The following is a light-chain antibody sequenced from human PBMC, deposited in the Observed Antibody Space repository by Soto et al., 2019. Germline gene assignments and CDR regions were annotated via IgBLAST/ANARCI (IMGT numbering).Light chain of an antibody. J-gene: IGLJ3*02. CDR2: EGS. CDR3: CSYAGSSTWV. V-gene: IGLV2-23*01. CDR1: SSDVGNYNL. Sequence: QSALTQPASVSGSPGQSITISCTGTSSDVGNYNLVSWYQQHPGEAPKLMIYEGSERPSGVSNRFSGSKSGNTASLTISGLQAEDEADYYCCSYAGSSTWVFGGGTELTVL.